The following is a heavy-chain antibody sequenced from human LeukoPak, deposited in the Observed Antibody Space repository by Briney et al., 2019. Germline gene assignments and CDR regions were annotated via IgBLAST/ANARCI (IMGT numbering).Heavy chain of an antibody. CDR1: GGSVSSGSYY. J-gene: IGHJ5*02. CDR3: ARDCRASSSWTGWFDP. V-gene: IGHV4-61*02. D-gene: IGHD6-13*01. Sequence: PSETLSLTCTVSGGSVSSGSYYWSWIRQPAGKGLEWIGRIYTSGSTNYNPSLKSRVTMSVDTSKNQFSLKLSSVTVADTAVYYCARDCRASSSWTGWFDPWGQGTLVTVSS. CDR2: IYTSGST.